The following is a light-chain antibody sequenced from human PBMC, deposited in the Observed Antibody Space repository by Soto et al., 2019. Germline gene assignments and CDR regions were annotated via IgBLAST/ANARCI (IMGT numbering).Light chain of an antibody. Sequence: EIVLTQSPATLSLSPGERATLSCRASQSISSHLAWYQQKPGQTPRLLMYDASNRATAVPARFSGSGSGTDFTLTISSLEPEDLAVYYCQQRSTWPLTFCGGTKVAIK. CDR1: QSISSH. CDR2: DAS. V-gene: IGKV3-11*01. J-gene: IGKJ4*01. CDR3: QQRSTWPLT.